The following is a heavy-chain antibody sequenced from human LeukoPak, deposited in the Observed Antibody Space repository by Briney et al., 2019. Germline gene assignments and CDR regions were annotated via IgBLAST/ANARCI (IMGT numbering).Heavy chain of an antibody. D-gene: IGHD2-21*02. CDR2: IHSNGVST. CDR3: VKEVYCGGDCFGSFDY. J-gene: IGHJ4*02. V-gene: IGHV3-64D*06. Sequence: PGGSLRLSSSASGFTFNSYAMHWVRQAPANGLECVSAIHSNGVSTYYADSVKGRFTISRDNSKNTLYLQMSSLKPEDTAVYYCVKEVYCGGDCFGSFDYWGQGTLVAVSS. CDR1: GFTFNSYA.